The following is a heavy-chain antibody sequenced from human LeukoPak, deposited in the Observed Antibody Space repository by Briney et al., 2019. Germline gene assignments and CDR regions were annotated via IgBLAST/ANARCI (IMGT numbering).Heavy chain of an antibody. V-gene: IGHV3-53*01. Sequence: GGSLRLSCAASGFTVSSNYMSWVRQAPGKGLEWVSVIYSGGSTYYADSVKGRFTISRDNSKNTLYLQMNSLRAEDTAVYYCARDKNSYGSGSYHGAFDIWGQGTMVTVSS. CDR2: IYSGGST. CDR3: ARDKNSYGSGSYHGAFDI. D-gene: IGHD3-10*01. CDR1: GFTVSSNY. J-gene: IGHJ3*02.